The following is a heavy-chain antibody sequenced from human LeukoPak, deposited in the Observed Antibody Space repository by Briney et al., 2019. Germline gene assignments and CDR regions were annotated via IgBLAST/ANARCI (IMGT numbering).Heavy chain of an antibody. J-gene: IGHJ4*02. CDR2: ISNSGTRI. CDR1: GFTFSDYY. CDR3: AKRGAYSPPY. D-gene: IGHD5-18*01. Sequence: GGSLRLSCAASGFTFSDYYMTWIRQAPGKGLEWVSYISNSGTRIYYADSVKGRFTISRDDAKHSLFLQMNNLRAEDTAVYYCAKRGAYSPPYWGQGTLVTVSS. V-gene: IGHV3-11*04.